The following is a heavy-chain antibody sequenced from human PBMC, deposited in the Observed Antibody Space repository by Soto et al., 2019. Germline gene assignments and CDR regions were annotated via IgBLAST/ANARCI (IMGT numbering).Heavy chain of an antibody. CDR3: VGSIGAFWFDP. CDR1: GGSISRYY. D-gene: IGHD5-12*01. Sequence: SETLSLTCTVSGGSISRYYWSWIRQPPGKGLEWIGESYHSGSTYYNPSLKSRVTISVDRSKNQFSLKLSSVTAADTAVYYCVGSIGAFWFDPWGQGTLVTVSS. CDR2: SYHSGST. J-gene: IGHJ5*02. V-gene: IGHV4-59*04.